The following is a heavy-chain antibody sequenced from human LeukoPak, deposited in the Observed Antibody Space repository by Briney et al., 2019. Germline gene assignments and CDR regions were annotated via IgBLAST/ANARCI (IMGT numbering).Heavy chain of an antibody. Sequence: GGSLRLSCAASVFPFSTYSMNCVRRAPGGGVEWVSCISGRSTDINYTDPVKGRFTISRENAKNSLYLQMDRLRAENTAVYYCATLGPTGGDFTYNWFDPWGLGTLVTVSS. CDR3: ATLGPTGGDFTYNWFDP. J-gene: IGHJ5*02. V-gene: IGHV3-21*06. CDR2: ISGRSTDI. D-gene: IGHD2-21*02. CDR1: VFPFSTYS.